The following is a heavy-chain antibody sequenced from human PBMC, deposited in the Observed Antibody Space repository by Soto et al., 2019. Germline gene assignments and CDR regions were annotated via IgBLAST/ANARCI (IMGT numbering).Heavy chain of an antibody. CDR2: ISAYNGNT. D-gene: IGHD3-22*01. J-gene: IGHJ4*02. CDR1: GYTFTSYG. V-gene: IGHV1-18*04. CDR3: ARGKHYYDSSGYPDY. Sequence: GASVKVSCKASGYTFTSYGISWVRQAPGQGLEWMGWISAYNGNTNYAQKLQGRVTMTTDTSTSTAYMELRSLRSDDTAVYYCARGKHYYDSSGYPDYWGQGTLVTVSS.